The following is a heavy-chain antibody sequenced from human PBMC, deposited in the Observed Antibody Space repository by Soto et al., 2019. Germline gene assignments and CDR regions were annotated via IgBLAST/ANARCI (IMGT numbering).Heavy chain of an antibody. D-gene: IGHD2-15*01. J-gene: IGHJ6*02. CDR3: AREFEDCSGRSCPTPLWGGMDV. Sequence: SVKVSCKASGGTFSSYAISWVRQAPGQGLEWMGGIIPIFGTANYAQKFQGRVTITADESTSTAYMELSSLRSEDTAVYYCAREFEDCSGRSCPTPLWGGMDVWGQGTTGTVS. CDR2: IIPIFGTA. CDR1: GGTFSSYA. V-gene: IGHV1-69*13.